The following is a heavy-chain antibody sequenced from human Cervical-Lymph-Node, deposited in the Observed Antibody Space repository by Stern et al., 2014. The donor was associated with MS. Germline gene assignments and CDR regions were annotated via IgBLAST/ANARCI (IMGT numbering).Heavy chain of an antibody. Sequence: VQLLESGGGVVQPGRSLRLSCAASGFTFSSYAMHWVRQAPGKGLEWAAVISSGGSNKYYADSVKGRFTISRDNSKNTLYLQMNSLRAEDTAVYYCARANYDFWSGYPDFHYYGMDVWGQGTTVTVSS. CDR1: GFTFSSYA. CDR2: ISSGGSNK. D-gene: IGHD3-3*01. V-gene: IGHV3-30-3*01. J-gene: IGHJ6*02. CDR3: ARANYDFWSGYPDFHYYGMDV.